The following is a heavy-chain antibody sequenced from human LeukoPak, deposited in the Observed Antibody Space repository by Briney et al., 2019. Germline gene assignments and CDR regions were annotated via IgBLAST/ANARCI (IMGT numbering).Heavy chain of an antibody. CDR1: GFTFSSYG. CDR3: ARGPQVAYYGMDV. CDR2: IWYDGSNK. J-gene: IGHJ6*02. Sequence: PGRSLRLSCAASGFTFSSYGMPWVRQAPGKGLEWVAVIWYDGSNKYYADSVKGRFTISRDNSKNTLYLQMNSLRAEDTAVYYCARGPQVAYYGMDVWGQGTTVTVSS. V-gene: IGHV3-33*01. D-gene: IGHD5-12*01.